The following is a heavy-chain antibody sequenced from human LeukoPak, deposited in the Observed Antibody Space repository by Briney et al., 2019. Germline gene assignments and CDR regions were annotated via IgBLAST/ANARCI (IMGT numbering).Heavy chain of an antibody. CDR1: GGSISRSSYY. V-gene: IGHV4-39*01. CDR3: ARHFGDQYHSSGWQK. J-gene: IGHJ4*02. D-gene: IGHD6-19*01. Sequence: SETLSLTCTVSGGSISRSSYYWGWIRQPPGKGLEWIGSIYYSGSTYYNPSLKSRVTISVDTSKNQFSLKLSSVTAADTAVYYCARHFGDQYHSSGWQKWGQGTLVTVSS. CDR2: IYYSGST.